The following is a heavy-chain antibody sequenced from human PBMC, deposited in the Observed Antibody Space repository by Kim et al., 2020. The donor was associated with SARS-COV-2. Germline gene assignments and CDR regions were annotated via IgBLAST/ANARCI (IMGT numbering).Heavy chain of an antibody. V-gene: IGHV4-39*01. CDR1: GGSVSSSSYH. D-gene: IGHD2-15*01. CDR2: IYDSGTT. J-gene: IGHJ5*02. CDR3: ARHVVIGRVPDWFAP. Sequence: SETLSLTCTVSGGSVSSSSYHWGWIRQAPGKGLEWIGTIYDSGTTYYNPSLKSRVTISVDTSKNQFSLKLSTGTAADTAVYYCARHVVIGRVPDWFAPWGQGTLVTGSS.